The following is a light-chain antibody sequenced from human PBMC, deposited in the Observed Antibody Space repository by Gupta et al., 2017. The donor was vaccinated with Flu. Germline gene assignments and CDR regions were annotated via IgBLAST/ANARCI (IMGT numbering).Light chain of an antibody. V-gene: IGKV3D-15*01. J-gene: IGKJ4*01. CDR3: QQYRDWPLT. Sequence: PTTLSLSPGERATLSCRASQSVGSFLAWYQQKPGQAPRLLIYGTSTRATGTPARISGSGSVTEFSLTISSLQSEDFALYYCQQYRDWPLTFGGGTKVEIK. CDR2: GTS. CDR1: QSVGSF.